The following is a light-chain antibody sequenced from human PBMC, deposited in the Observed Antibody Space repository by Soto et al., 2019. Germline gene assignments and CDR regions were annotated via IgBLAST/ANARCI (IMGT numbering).Light chain of an antibody. CDR1: QSVSSN. CDR2: GAS. J-gene: IGKJ2*01. CDR3: QQYNNWPPYMYT. Sequence: EIVMTQSPATLSVSPGERATLSCRASQSVSSNLAWYQQKPGQAPRLLIYGASTRATGIPARFSGSGSGTEFTLTISSLQSEDFAVYCCQQYNNWPPYMYTFGQGTKLEIK. V-gene: IGKV3-15*01.